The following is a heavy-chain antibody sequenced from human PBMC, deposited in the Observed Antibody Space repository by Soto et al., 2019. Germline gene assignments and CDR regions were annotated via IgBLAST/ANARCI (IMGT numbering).Heavy chain of an antibody. CDR3: ARHKELLLASLSYGLDL. Sequence: PSETLSLTCTVSGDFVSSSRYYWCWIRQPPGKGLEWIGSIYYTGDTFFNPSLKSRVTFSVDPSKNQFSLKLTSLTAADTAVYFCARHKELLLASLSYGLDLWGQGTTVTVSS. J-gene: IGHJ6*02. V-gene: IGHV4-39*01. CDR2: IYYTGDT. D-gene: IGHD3-22*01. CDR1: GDFVSSSRYY.